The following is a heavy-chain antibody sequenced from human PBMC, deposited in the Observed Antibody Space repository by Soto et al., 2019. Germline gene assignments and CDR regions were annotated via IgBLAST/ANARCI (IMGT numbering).Heavy chain of an antibody. Sequence: ASETLSLTCTVSGFSISSSRFYWGWVRQPPGKGLEWIGSIYYSGSTYYNPSLKSRVTISVDTSKNQFSLKLSSVTAADTAVYYCATFYDSSGYYYVGAFDIWGQGTMVT. D-gene: IGHD3-22*01. CDR3: ATFYDSSGYYYVGAFDI. CDR1: GFSISSSRFY. J-gene: IGHJ3*02. V-gene: IGHV4-39*01. CDR2: IYYSGST.